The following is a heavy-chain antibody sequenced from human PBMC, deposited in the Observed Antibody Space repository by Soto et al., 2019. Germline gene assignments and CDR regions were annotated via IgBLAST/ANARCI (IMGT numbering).Heavy chain of an antibody. J-gene: IGHJ6*02. D-gene: IGHD6-13*01. CDR2: IIPIFGTA. Sequence: SVKVSCKASGGTFSSYAISWVRQAPGQGLEWMGGIIPIFGTANYAQKFQGRVTITADESTSTAYMELSSLRSEDTAVYYCASEAAAAGTPYYHGLDVWGQGTSVTVSS. CDR1: GGTFSSYA. CDR3: ASEAAAAGTPYYHGLDV. V-gene: IGHV1-69*13.